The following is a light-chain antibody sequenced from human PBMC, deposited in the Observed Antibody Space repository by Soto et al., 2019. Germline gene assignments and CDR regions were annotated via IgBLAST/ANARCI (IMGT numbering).Light chain of an antibody. Sequence: ELVLTQSPGTLSLSPGERATVSCRASQSVRGSYLAWYQQKPGQVPRLLIYGAFNSADGIPDTFSGSGSGTDFNPTNSTLEPEDLAVYYCQQYSVSPRTFGQGTKVEV. J-gene: IGKJ1*01. CDR3: QQYSVSPRT. V-gene: IGKV3-20*01. CDR1: QSVRGSY. CDR2: GAF.